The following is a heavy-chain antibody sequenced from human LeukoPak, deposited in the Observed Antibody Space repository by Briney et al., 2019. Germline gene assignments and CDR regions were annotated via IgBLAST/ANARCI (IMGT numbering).Heavy chain of an antibody. CDR3: ARSPSDGIHFDS. D-gene: IGHD5-18*01. Sequence: GSLRLSCAASGFTFSSYSMNWIRQAPGKGLEWVSSISSSSSHIYYADSVKGRFTISRDNAKSSLYLQMNSLRAEDTAVYYCARSPSDGIHFDSWGQGTLVTVSS. J-gene: IGHJ4*02. CDR1: GFTFSSYS. CDR2: ISSSSSHI. V-gene: IGHV3-21*01.